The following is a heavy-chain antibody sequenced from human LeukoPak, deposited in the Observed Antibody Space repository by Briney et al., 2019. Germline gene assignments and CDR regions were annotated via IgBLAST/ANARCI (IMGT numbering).Heavy chain of an antibody. V-gene: IGHV3-20*04. CDR3: ARDPETTYSGSWFDY. CDR1: GFTFDDYG. J-gene: IGHJ4*02. CDR2: INWNGGST. D-gene: IGHD6-13*01. Sequence: GGSLRLSCAASGFTFDDYGMSWVRQAPGKGLEWVSGINWNGGSTGYADSVKGRFAISRDNAKNSLYLQMNSLRAEDTALYYCARDPETTYSGSWFDYWGQGTLVTVSS.